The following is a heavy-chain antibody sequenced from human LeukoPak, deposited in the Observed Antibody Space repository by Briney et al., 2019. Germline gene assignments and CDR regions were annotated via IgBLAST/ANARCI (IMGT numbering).Heavy chain of an antibody. V-gene: IGHV4-39*07. J-gene: IGHJ3*02. Sequence: SETLSLTCTVSGGSISSSSYYWGWIRQPPGKGLEWIGSIYYSGSTYYNPSLKSRVTISVDTSKNQFSLKLSSVTAADTAVYYCARDLGAFDIWGQGTMVNVSS. CDR2: IYYSGST. CDR1: GGSISSSSYY. CDR3: ARDLGAFDI. D-gene: IGHD7-27*01.